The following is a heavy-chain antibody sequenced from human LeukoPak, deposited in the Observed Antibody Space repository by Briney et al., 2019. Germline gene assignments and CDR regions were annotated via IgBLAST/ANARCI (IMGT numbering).Heavy chain of an antibody. CDR1: GFTFDDYA. D-gene: IGHD5-12*01. Sequence: GGSLRLSCAASGFTFDDYAMHWVRQAPGKGLEWVSGISWNSGSIGYADSVKGRFTISRDNAKNSLYLQMNSLRAEDTALYYCAKAHTVASTYGMDVWGQGTTVTVSS. V-gene: IGHV3-9*01. CDR2: ISWNSGSI. CDR3: AKAHTVASTYGMDV. J-gene: IGHJ6*02.